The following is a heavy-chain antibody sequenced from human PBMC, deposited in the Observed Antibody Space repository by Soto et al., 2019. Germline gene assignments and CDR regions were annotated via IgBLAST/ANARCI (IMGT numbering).Heavy chain of an antibody. Sequence: QVQLVQSWAEVKGPGASVKVSCKASRYTFTAYFIHWLRQAPGQGLEWMGWMNSNNGDTFYAQKFQGRLTMTRDTSINTAYMELSRLRSDDTAVYYCARESYNWNYDYWGQGSLVTVSS. D-gene: IGHD1-20*01. V-gene: IGHV1-2*02. CDR1: RYTFTAYF. CDR3: ARESYNWNYDY. CDR2: MNSNNGDT. J-gene: IGHJ4*02.